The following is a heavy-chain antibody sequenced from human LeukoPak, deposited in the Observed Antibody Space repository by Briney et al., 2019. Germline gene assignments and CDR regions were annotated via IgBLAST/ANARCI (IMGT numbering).Heavy chain of an antibody. CDR3: AKDKYYGPGIDH. D-gene: IGHD3-16*01. J-gene: IGHJ4*02. Sequence: GGSLRLSCAASGFNFNNFGMHWVRQAPGKGLEWVAIITFDGGNKYYIDSVQGRFTISRDNSKNTVYLQMDSLRPEDTAVYYCAKDKYYGPGIDHWGQGALVTVSS. V-gene: IGHV3-30*02. CDR2: ITFDGGNK. CDR1: GFNFNNFG.